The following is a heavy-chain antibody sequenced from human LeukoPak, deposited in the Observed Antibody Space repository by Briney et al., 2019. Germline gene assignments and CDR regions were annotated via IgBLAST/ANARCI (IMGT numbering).Heavy chain of an antibody. Sequence: PGKSLRLSCAASGFPFSDHNMHWVRQAPGKGLEWVSYISSSSSTIYYADSVKGRFTISRDNAKNSLYLQMNSLRAEDTAVYYCARGGNIAAPPEYFQHWGQGTLVTVSS. CDR2: ISSSSSTI. D-gene: IGHD6-13*01. J-gene: IGHJ1*01. V-gene: IGHV3-48*01. CDR3: ARGGNIAAPPEYFQH. CDR1: GFPFSDHN.